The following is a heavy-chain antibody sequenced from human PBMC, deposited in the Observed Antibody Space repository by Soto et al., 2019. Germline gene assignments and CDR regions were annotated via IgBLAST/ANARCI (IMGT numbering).Heavy chain of an antibody. Sequence: ASVKVSCKASGYTFTGYYMHWVRQAPGQGLEWMGWINPNSGGTNYAQKFQGRVTMTRDTSISTAYMELSRLRSDDTAVYYCARDFGSSGWFFSYWGQGTLVTVSS. J-gene: IGHJ4*02. CDR3: ARDFGSSGWFFSY. D-gene: IGHD6-19*01. CDR1: GYTFTGYY. CDR2: INPNSGGT. V-gene: IGHV1-2*02.